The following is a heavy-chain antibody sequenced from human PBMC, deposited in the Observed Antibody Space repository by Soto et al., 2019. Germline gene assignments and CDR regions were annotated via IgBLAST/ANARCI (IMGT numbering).Heavy chain of an antibody. V-gene: IGHV1-2*04. CDR2: INPHSGGT. J-gene: IGHJ3*02. CDR1: GYTFTGYY. D-gene: IGHD6-6*01. CDR3: ASVQRRVGAARRDDAFDI. Sequence: QVQLVQSGAEVKKPGASVKVSCKASGYTFTGYYMHWVRQAPGQGLEWMGWINPHSGGTNYAQKFQGWVTMTRDTASSTAYMELSRLGSDDTAVYYCASVQRRVGAARRDDAFDIWGQGTMVTVSS.